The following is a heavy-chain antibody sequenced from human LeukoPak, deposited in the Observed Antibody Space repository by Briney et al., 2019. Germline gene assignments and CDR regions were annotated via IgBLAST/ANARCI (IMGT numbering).Heavy chain of an antibody. V-gene: IGHV3-66*01. J-gene: IGHJ4*02. CDR3: ASTFYGDSPPY. CDR2: IYSGGST. D-gene: IGHD4-17*01. Sequence: PGGSLRLSCAASGFTFSSYSMNWVRRAPGKGLEWVSVIYSGGSTYYADSVKGRFTVSRDNSKNTLYLQMNSLRAEDTAVYYCASTFYGDSPPYWGQGTLVTVSP. CDR1: GFTFSSYS.